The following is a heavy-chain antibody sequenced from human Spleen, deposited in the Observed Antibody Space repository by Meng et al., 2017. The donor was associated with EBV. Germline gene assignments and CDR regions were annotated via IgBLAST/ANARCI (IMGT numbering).Heavy chain of an antibody. J-gene: IGHJ5*02. CDR1: GGSLSGYY. V-gene: IGHV4-34*01. CDR2: INHGGGT. CDR3: ASRGDGIFSNYDWFDL. D-gene: IGHD4-11*01. Sequence: QGQLQQWRAGLLQPSETLSLTCAVYGGSLSGYYWSWIRQPPGKGLEWIGEINHGGGTSYNPSLKSRVTMSLDTSMNHFSLKLTSVTAADTAVYYCASRGDGIFSNYDWFDLWGQGTLVTVSS.